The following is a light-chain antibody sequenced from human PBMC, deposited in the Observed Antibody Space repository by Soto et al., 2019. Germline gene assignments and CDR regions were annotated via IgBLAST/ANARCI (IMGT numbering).Light chain of an antibody. CDR3: QQYDHFVT. J-gene: IGKJ4*01. CDR2: DAS. Sequence: DIQMTQSPSSLAASVGDRVTITCRASQDIKNYLNWYQQNPGKAPKLLIYDASNLEIGVPSRFSGSGSGTHFIFTIDSLQPEDIATYYCQQYDHFVTFGGGTKVEF. CDR1: QDIKNY. V-gene: IGKV1-33*01.